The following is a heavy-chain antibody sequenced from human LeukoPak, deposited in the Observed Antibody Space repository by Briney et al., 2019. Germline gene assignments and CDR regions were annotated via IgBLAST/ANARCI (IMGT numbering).Heavy chain of an antibody. V-gene: IGHV3-30*18. Sequence: SGGSLRLSCAASGFTFSSYGMHWVRQAPGKGLEWVTVISYDGSNKYYADSVKGRFTISRDNSKNTLYLQMNSLRAEDTAVYYCAKDTSYYDSSGYYYRWFDPWGQGTLVTVSS. J-gene: IGHJ5*02. CDR2: ISYDGSNK. CDR3: AKDTSYYDSSGYYYRWFDP. D-gene: IGHD3-22*01. CDR1: GFTFSSYG.